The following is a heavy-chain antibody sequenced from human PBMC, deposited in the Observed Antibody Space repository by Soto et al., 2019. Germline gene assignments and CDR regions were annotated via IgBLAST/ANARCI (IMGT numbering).Heavy chain of an antibody. CDR1: GGSISSYY. J-gene: IGHJ4*02. CDR3: ARESMITFGGVIVGYYFDY. D-gene: IGHD3-16*02. Sequence: SETLSLTCTVSGGSISSYYWSWIRQPPGKGLEWIGYIYYSGSTNYNPSLKSRVTISVDTSKNQFSLKLSSVTAADTAVYYCARESMITFGGVIVGYYFDYWGQGTLVTVSS. V-gene: IGHV4-59*01. CDR2: IYYSGST.